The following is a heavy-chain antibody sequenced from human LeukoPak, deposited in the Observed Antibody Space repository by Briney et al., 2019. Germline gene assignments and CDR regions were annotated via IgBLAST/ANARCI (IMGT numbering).Heavy chain of an antibody. D-gene: IGHD6-19*01. Sequence: PGGSLRLSCAASGFTFSSYSMNWVRQAPGKGLEWVSYISSSGSTIYYADSVKGRFTISRDNAKNSLYLQMNSLRAEDTAVYYCARSSGWFCFDYWGQGTLVTVSS. V-gene: IGHV3-48*04. CDR2: ISSSGSTI. CDR1: GFTFSSYS. CDR3: ARSSGWFCFDY. J-gene: IGHJ4*02.